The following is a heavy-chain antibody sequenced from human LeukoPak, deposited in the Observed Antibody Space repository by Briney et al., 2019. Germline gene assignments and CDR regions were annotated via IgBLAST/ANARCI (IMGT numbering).Heavy chain of an antibody. D-gene: IGHD3-10*01. Sequence: ASVKVSCKASGGTFSSYAISWVRQAPGQGLEWMGWMNPNSGNTGYAQKFQGRVTITRNTSISTAYMELSSLRSEDTAVYYCARTGSYGLYYYMDVWGKGTTVTVSS. V-gene: IGHV1-8*03. J-gene: IGHJ6*03. CDR3: ARTGSYGLYYYMDV. CDR1: GGTFSSYA. CDR2: MNPNSGNT.